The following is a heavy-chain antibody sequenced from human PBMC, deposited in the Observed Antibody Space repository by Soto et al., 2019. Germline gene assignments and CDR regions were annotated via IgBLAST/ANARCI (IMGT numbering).Heavy chain of an antibody. CDR1: GGSFSGYY. Sequence: QVQLQQWGAGLLKPSETLSLTCAVCGGSFSGYYWSWIRQPPGKGLEWIGEINHSGSTNYNPSLKSRVTISVDTSKNQFSLKLSSVTAADTAVYYCARGLRTRITIFGVVSRWFDPWGQGTLVTVSS. J-gene: IGHJ5*02. V-gene: IGHV4-34*01. D-gene: IGHD3-3*01. CDR3: ARGLRTRITIFGVVSRWFDP. CDR2: INHSGST.